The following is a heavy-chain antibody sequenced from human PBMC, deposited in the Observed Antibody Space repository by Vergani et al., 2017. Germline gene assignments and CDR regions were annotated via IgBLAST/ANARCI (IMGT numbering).Heavy chain of an antibody. J-gene: IGHJ4*02. CDR3: ARFGKGGIAVAGTWWGLDY. V-gene: IGHV4-61*02. D-gene: IGHD6-19*01. Sequence: QVQLQESGPGLVRPSQTLSLTCTVSGGSISSGSYYWSWFRQPAGKGLEWIGRFYTGGGTSYNPSLKSRVTISVDTSKNQFSLQLSSVTAADTAVYYCARFGKGGIAVAGTWWGLDYWGQGTLVTVSS. CDR2: FYTGGGT. CDR1: GGSISSGSYY.